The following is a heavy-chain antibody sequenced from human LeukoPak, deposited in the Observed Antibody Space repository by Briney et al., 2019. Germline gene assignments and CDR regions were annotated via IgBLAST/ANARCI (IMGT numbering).Heavy chain of an antibody. CDR2: IYHTGSA. V-gene: IGHV4-38-2*01. Sequence: SETLSLTCAVSGYSFTSGHYWGWIRQPPGKGREWIANIYHTGSAHYNPSLKSRVTISVDTSKNQFSLKLSSVTAADTAVYYCARYCTSTTCILRGFDYWGQGTLVPVSS. CDR1: GYSFTSGHY. CDR3: ARYCTSTTCILRGFDY. J-gene: IGHJ4*02. D-gene: IGHD2-2*01.